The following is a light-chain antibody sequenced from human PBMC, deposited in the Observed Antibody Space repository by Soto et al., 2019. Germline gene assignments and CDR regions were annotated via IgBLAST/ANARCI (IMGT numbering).Light chain of an antibody. CDR2: DAS. Sequence: PGERATLSCGASQSVSSSCLAWYQQKPGLAPRLLIYDASSRATGIPDRFSGSGSGTDFTLTISRLEPEDFAVYYCQQYGSSPFTFGPGTKVDIK. CDR3: QQYGSSPFT. J-gene: IGKJ3*01. CDR1: QSVSSSC. V-gene: IGKV3D-20*01.